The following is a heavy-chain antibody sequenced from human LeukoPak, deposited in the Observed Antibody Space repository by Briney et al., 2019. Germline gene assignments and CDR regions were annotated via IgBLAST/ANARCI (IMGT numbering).Heavy chain of an antibody. D-gene: IGHD6-19*01. V-gene: IGHV4-59*08. J-gene: IGHJ2*01. CDR3: ARHFLPLVAGAVTGAYWYFDF. CDR1: GGSISSYY. CDR2: IYYSGSN. Sequence: SETLSLTCTVSGGSISSYYWSWVRQPPGKGLEWIGYIYYSGSNNYNPSLKSRGTISVDTSENQFSLKLTSVTAADTAVYYCARHFLPLVAGAVTGAYWYFDFWGRGTLVTVSS.